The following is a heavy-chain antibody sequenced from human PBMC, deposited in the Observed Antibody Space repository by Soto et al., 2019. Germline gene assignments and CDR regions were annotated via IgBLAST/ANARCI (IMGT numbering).Heavy chain of an antibody. Sequence: GGSLRLSCAASGFTFSAYGMHWVRQAPGEGLEWVAVIWYDGSNKYYVESVKGRFTISRDNSNGTLYLQMNSLTAEDTAVYYCARASTGSNDRPNVLAYSGHGTPVILSS. V-gene: IGHV3-33*01. CDR3: ARASTGSNDRPNVLAY. D-gene: IGHD1-1*01. J-gene: IGHJ4*01. CDR1: GFTFSAYG. CDR2: IWYDGSNK.